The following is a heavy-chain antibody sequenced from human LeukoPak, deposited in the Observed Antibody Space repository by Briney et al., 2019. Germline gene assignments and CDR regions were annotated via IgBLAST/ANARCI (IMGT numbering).Heavy chain of an antibody. D-gene: IGHD6-13*01. CDR2: ISSSGSTI. J-gene: IGHJ6*03. CDR3: TTDSYSSSWYSFPSDYYYYYYMDV. CDR1: GFTFSSYE. V-gene: IGHV3-48*03. Sequence: PGGSLRLSCAASGFTFSSYEMNWVRQAPGKGLEWVSYISSSGSTIYYADSVKGRFTISRDNAKNSLYLQMNSLKTEDTAVYYCTTDSYSSSWYSFPSDYYYYYYMDVWGKGTTVTVSS.